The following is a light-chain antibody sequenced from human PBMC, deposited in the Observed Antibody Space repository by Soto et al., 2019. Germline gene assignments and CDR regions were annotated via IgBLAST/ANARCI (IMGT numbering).Light chain of an antibody. J-gene: IGLJ1*01. V-gene: IGLV2-14*01. Sequence: QSALTQPAFVSGSPGQSITISCTGTNSDIGGYNFVSWYQQHPGKVPKLMFYDVTNRPSGVSNRFSGSKSGNTASLTISGLQAEDEADYYCSSYTSSSTLVFGTGTKLTVL. CDR3: SSYTSSSTLV. CDR2: DVT. CDR1: NSDIGGYNF.